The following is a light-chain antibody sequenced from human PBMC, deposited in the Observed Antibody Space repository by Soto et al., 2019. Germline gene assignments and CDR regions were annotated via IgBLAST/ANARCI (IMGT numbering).Light chain of an antibody. CDR2: GAS. V-gene: IGKV3-15*01. CDR1: QSISNI. J-gene: IGKJ1*01. CDR3: QQYNNWWT. Sequence: EIVITQTPATLSVSPGERATLSCRASQSISNILAWYHQRRGQAPRLLIYGASTRATGIPARFSGSGSGTEFTLTISSLQSEDFAVYYSQQYNNWWTFGQGTRVEIK.